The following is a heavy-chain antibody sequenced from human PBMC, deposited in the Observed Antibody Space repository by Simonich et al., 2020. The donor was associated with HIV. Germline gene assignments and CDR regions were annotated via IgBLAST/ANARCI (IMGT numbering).Heavy chain of an antibody. CDR3: AKSGGYSYGSNFDY. Sequence: EVQLVESGGGLVQPGRSLRLSCAASGFTFDDYAMHWVRQAPGKGLVWVSGISWNSGSIGYADSVKGRFTISRDNAKNSLYLQMNSLRAEDTALYYCAKSGGYSYGSNFDYWGQGTLVTVSS. J-gene: IGHJ4*02. V-gene: IGHV3-9*01. D-gene: IGHD5-18*01. CDR1: GFTFDDYA. CDR2: ISWNSGSI.